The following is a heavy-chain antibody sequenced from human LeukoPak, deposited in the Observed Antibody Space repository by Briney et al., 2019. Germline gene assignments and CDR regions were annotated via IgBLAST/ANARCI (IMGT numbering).Heavy chain of an antibody. Sequence: GGSLRLSCAASGFTFSNYAMHWVRQAPGKGLEWVAVISYDGSNKYYSDSVKGRFTISRDNSKNTLYLQMNSLRVEDTAVYYCASTPVSSNWYYEFDCWGQGTLVTVSS. D-gene: IGHD6-13*01. J-gene: IGHJ4*02. CDR3: ASTPVSSNWYYEFDC. CDR1: GFTFSNYA. CDR2: ISYDGSNK. V-gene: IGHV3-30*04.